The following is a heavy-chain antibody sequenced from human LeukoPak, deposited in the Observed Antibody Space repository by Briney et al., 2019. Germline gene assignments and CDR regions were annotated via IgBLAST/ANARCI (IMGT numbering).Heavy chain of an antibody. D-gene: IGHD4-17*01. Sequence: GVSLRLSFAASGFTFDDYGMSWVRQAPGKGLEWVSCINCNGGSTGYADSVKGRFTISRDNAKNSLYLQMNSLRAEDTAVYFCARDRTTVLSDAFDIWGQGTMVSVSS. J-gene: IGHJ3*02. CDR1: GFTFDDYG. CDR3: ARDRTTVLSDAFDI. CDR2: INCNGGST. V-gene: IGHV3-20*03.